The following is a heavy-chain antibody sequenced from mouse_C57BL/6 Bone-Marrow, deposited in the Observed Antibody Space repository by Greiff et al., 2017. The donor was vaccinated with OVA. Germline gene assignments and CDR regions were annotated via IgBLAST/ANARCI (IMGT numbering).Heavy chain of an antibody. CDR2: ISYDGSN. Sequence: VQLKESGPGLVKPSQSLSLTCSVTGYSITSGYYWNWIRQFPGNKLEWMGYISYDGSNNYNPSLKNRISITRDTSKNQFFLKLNSVTTEDTATYYCARDSPITTAPWYFDVWGTGTTVTVSS. J-gene: IGHJ1*03. V-gene: IGHV3-6*01. CDR3: ARDSPITTAPWYFDV. D-gene: IGHD1-1*01. CDR1: GYSITSGYY.